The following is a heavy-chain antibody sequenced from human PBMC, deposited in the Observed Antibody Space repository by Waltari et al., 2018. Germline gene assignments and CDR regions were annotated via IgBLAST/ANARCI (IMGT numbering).Heavy chain of an antibody. CDR3: ARGERWGGLAPFFDY. Sequence: QVQLQESGPGLVKPSETLSLTCTVSGGSISSYYWSWIRQPPGKGLEWIGYIYYSGSTNYNPSLKSRVTISVDTSKNQFSLKLSSVTAADTAVYYCARGERWGGLAPFFDYWGQGTLVTVSS. CDR2: IYYSGST. CDR1: GGSISSYY. D-gene: IGHD3-16*01. V-gene: IGHV4-59*01. J-gene: IGHJ4*02.